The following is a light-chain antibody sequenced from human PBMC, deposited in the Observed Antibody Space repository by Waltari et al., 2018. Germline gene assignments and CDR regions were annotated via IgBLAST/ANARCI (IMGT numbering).Light chain of an antibody. CDR2: EVT. Sequence: QSALTQPPSASGSPGPSVTISCTGTSSDVGGSDYLSWYQQHPDKAPKPMIYEVTKRPSVVPDRFSGSKSGNTASLTVSGLQAEDEADYYCSSYAGSNLWVFGGGTKLTVL. V-gene: IGLV2-8*01. CDR3: SSYAGSNLWV. J-gene: IGLJ3*02. CDR1: SSDVGGSDY.